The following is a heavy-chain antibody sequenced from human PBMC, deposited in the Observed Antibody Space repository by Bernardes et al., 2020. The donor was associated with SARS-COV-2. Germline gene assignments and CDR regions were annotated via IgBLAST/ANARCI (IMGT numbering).Heavy chain of an antibody. CDR3: AKDPAFASGRYSRDAFDI. Sequence: GGSLRLSCAASGFTFSRYAMSWVRQAPGKGLEWVSAISVGAYHTYYVDSVKGRFTISRDDSKSTLYLQMGSLRAEDTAVYYCAKDPAFASGRYSRDAFDIWGQGTMVTVSS. V-gene: IGHV3-23*01. CDR2: ISVGAYHT. CDR1: GFTFSRYA. D-gene: IGHD3-10*01. J-gene: IGHJ3*02.